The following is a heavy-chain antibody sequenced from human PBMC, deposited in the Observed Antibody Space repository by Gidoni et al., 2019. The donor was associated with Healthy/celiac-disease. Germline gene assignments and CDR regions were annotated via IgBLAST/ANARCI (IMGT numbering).Heavy chain of an antibody. Sequence: QVQLVQSGAEVKTPGASVKVPSKASGYTFTTYGNSWVRQAPGQGLEWMGWISAYNGNTNYAQKLQGRVTMTTDTSTSTAYMELRSLRSDDTAVYYCARGGEADIVVVVAAYFDYWGQGTLVTVSS. CDR3: ARGGEADIVVVVAAYFDY. V-gene: IGHV1-18*01. CDR1: GYTFTTYG. CDR2: ISAYNGNT. D-gene: IGHD2-15*01. J-gene: IGHJ4*02.